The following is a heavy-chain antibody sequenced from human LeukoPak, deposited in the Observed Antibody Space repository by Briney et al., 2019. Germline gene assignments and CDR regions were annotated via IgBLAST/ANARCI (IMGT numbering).Heavy chain of an antibody. CDR3: ARDAYDSSGFSFDY. Sequence: SETLSLTCTVSGGSISSYYWSWIRQPPGKGLEWIGYIYYSGSTNYNPSLKSRVTISVDKSKNQFSLKLSSVTAADTAVYYCARDAYDSSGFSFDYWGQGTLVTVSS. CDR2: IYYSGST. D-gene: IGHD3-22*01. J-gene: IGHJ4*02. V-gene: IGHV4-59*12. CDR1: GGSISSYY.